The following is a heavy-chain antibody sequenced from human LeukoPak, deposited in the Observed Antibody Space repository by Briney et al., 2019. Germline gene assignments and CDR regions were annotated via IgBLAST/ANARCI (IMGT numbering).Heavy chain of an antibody. Sequence: SETLSLTCTVSAGSISSNSYYWGWIRQPPGKGLEWIGSIYYSGTTYYNPSLQSRVTISVDTSKNQFSLKLSSVTTADTALYYCARVMTTVTTFKTYSYGMDVWGQGTTVTVSS. J-gene: IGHJ6*02. CDR1: AGSISSNSYY. CDR3: ARVMTTVTTFKTYSYGMDV. V-gene: IGHV4-39*01. CDR2: IYYSGTT. D-gene: IGHD4-17*01.